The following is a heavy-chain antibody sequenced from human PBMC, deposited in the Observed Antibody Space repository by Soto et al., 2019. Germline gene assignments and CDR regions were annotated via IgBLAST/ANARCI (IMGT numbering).Heavy chain of an antibody. CDR2: INNDGSST. Sequence: EVQLVESGGGLVQPGGSLRLSCAASEFTLSSHWMHWVRQAPGKGLEWVSRINNDGSSTHYAESVKGRFTISRDNAKNTLYRQMNSLRAEDTAMYYCARGNGNWRNAFEIWGQGTMVTVSS. V-gene: IGHV3-74*01. CDR1: EFTLSSHW. D-gene: IGHD1-1*01. CDR3: ARGNGNWRNAFEI. J-gene: IGHJ3*02.